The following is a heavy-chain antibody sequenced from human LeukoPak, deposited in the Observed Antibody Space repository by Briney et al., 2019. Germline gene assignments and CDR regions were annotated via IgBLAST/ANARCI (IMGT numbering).Heavy chain of an antibody. Sequence: PGGSLRLSCAASGFTFSYYAMSWVRQAPGKGLEWVSTISVSGGSTYYADSVKGRFTISRDNSKNTLYLQMNSLRAEDTAVYYCAKEVTMVRGVNYDAFDMWGQGTMVTVSS. CDR1: GFTFSYYA. D-gene: IGHD3-10*01. V-gene: IGHV3-23*01. CDR3: AKEVTMVRGVNYDAFDM. J-gene: IGHJ3*02. CDR2: ISVSGGST.